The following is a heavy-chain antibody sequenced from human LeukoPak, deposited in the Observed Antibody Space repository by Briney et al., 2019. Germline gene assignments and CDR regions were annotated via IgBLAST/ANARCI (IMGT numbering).Heavy chain of an antibody. CDR3: ARVPPYYYDSSGYNPDPRYWYFDL. CDR1: GGSISSYY. D-gene: IGHD3-22*01. Sequence: SETLSLTCTVSGGSISSYYWSWIRQPPGKGLEWIGYIYYSGSPNYNTSFKSRVPISVDTSKIQFSLKLSSVTAADTAVYYCARVPPYYYDSSGYNPDPRYWYFDLWGRGTLVTVSS. J-gene: IGHJ2*01. CDR2: IYYSGSP. V-gene: IGHV4-59*01.